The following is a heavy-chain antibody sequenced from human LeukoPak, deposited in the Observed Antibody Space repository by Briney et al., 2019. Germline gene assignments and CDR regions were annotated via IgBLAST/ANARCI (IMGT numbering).Heavy chain of an antibody. CDR2: IHFSGTT. CDR1: GGSMSDYY. J-gene: IGHJ1*01. Sequence: PSETLSLTRTVSGGSMSDYYWSWVRQPAGKGLEWIGRIHFSGTTYYNPSLKSRSTISMNTSKNQFSLKLSSVTAADTAVYYCATYSVTGAWAEYFLHWGQGTLVTVSS. D-gene: IGHD5/OR15-5a*01. CDR3: ATYSVTGAWAEYFLH. V-gene: IGHV4-4*07.